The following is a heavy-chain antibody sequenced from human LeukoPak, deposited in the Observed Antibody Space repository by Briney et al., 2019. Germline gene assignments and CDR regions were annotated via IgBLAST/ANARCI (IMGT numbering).Heavy chain of an antibody. Sequence: PGGSLRLPCAASGFTFSDYYMSWIRQAPGKGLEWVSYISSSGSTIYYADSVKGRFTISRDNAKNSLYLQMNSLRAEDTAVYYCASSGFVGYYYDSSGAIDAFDIWGQGTMVTVPS. V-gene: IGHV3-11*01. CDR1: GFTFSDYY. CDR3: ASSGFVGYYYDSSGAIDAFDI. D-gene: IGHD3-22*01. J-gene: IGHJ3*02. CDR2: ISSSGSTI.